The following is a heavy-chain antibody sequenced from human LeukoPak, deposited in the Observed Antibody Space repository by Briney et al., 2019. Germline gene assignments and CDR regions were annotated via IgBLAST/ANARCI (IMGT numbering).Heavy chain of an antibody. D-gene: IGHD2-8*01. CDR1: GGTFSSYA. CDR2: IIPIFGIA. Sequence: SVKVSCKASGGTFSSYAISWVRQAPGQGLEWMGRIIPIFGIANYAQKFQGRVTITADKSTSTAYMELSSLRSEDTAVYYCAIGYCANGVCPPYDSREKYYFDYWGQGTLVTVSS. V-gene: IGHV1-69*04. CDR3: AIGYCANGVCPPYDSREKYYFDY. J-gene: IGHJ4*02.